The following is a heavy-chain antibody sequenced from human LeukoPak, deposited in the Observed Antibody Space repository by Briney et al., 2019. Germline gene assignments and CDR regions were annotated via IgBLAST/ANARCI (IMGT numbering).Heavy chain of an antibody. CDR1: GFSFSKFW. Sequence: GGSLRLSCAASGFSFSKFWVSWVRQAPGEGLEWVANINEDGSEAYYVDSVKGRFTISRDNAKNSLYLQMNRLRADDTAVYYCARGGGVGTVDYWGQGALVTVSS. CDR2: INEDGSEA. D-gene: IGHD2-2*01. V-gene: IGHV3-7*01. J-gene: IGHJ4*02. CDR3: ARGGGVGTVDY.